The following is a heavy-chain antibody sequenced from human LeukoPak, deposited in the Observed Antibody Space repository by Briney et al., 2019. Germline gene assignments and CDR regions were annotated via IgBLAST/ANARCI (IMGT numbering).Heavy chain of an antibody. D-gene: IGHD2-15*01. V-gene: IGHV1-69*04. CDR2: IIPILGIA. CDR3: ARDSATSSSFDY. Sequence: SVKVSCKASGGTFSSYAISWVRQAPGQGLEWMGRIIPILGIANYAQKFQGRVTITADKSTSTAYMELSSLRSEDTAVYYCARDSATSSSFDYWGQGTLITVSS. CDR1: GGTFSSYA. J-gene: IGHJ4*02.